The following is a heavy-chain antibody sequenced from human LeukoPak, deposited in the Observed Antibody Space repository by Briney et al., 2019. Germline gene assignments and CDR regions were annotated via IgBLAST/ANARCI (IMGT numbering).Heavy chain of an antibody. V-gene: IGHV4-30-2*01. CDR2: IYHSGST. CDR3: ARGHYYDSSGYYPYFDY. D-gene: IGHD3-22*01. J-gene: IGHJ4*02. CDR1: GGSISSGGYS. Sequence: SETLSLTCAVSGGSISSGGYSWSWIRQPPGKGLEWIGYIYHSGSTYFNPSLKSRVTISVDRSKNQFSLKLSSVTAADTAVYYCARGHYYDSSGYYPYFDYWGQGTLVTVSS.